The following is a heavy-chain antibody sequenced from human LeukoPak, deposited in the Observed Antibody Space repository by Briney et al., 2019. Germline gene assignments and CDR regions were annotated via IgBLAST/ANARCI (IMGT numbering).Heavy chain of an antibody. CDR2: INHSGST. CDR1: GGSFSGYY. V-gene: IGHV4-34*01. D-gene: IGHD3-10*01. Sequence: SETLSLTCAVYGGSFSGYYWSWIRQPPGKGLEWIGEINHSGSTNYNPSLKSRVTISVDTSENQFSLKLSSVTAADTAVYYCATRHSLLWFGEFFAPFSYWGQGTLVTVSS. J-gene: IGHJ4*02. CDR3: ATRHSLLWFGEFFAPFSY.